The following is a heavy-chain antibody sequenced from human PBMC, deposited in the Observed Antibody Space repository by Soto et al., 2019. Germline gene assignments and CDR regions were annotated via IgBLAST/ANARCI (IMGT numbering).Heavy chain of an antibody. CDR1: GFTFISYS. CDR3: ATLNTGSYSDY. D-gene: IGHD3-10*01. J-gene: IGHJ4*02. Sequence: PGGSLRLSCEASGFTFISYSMNWVRQAPGKGLEWVSSISSRSSYIYYADSVKGRFTISRDNAKNSLYLQMNSLRADDTAVYYCATLNTGSYSDYWGQGTLVTVSS. CDR2: ISSRSSYI. V-gene: IGHV3-21*01.